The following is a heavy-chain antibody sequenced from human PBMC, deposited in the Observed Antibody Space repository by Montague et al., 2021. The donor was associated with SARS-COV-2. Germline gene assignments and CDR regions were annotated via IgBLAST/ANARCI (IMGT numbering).Heavy chain of an antibody. J-gene: IGHJ3*02. D-gene: IGHD6-19*01. CDR2: IYYSGST. CDR3: ARVSGWMGNAFDI. V-gene: IGHV4-59*01. CDR1: GGSISSYY. Sequence: SETLSLTCTVSGGSISSYYWSWIRQPPGKGLERIGYIYYSGSTNYNSSLKSRVTISVDTSKNQFSLKLSAVTAADTAVYYCARVSGWMGNAFDIWGQGTMVTVSS.